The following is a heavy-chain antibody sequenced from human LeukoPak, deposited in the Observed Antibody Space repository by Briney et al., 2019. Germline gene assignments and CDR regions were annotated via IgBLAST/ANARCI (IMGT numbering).Heavy chain of an antibody. Sequence: PGGSLRLSCAASGFTFSSYWMHWVRQAPGKGLVWVSRINSDGSSTSYADSVKGRFTISRDNAKNTLYLQMNSLRAEDTAVYYCARARYYYGSGSFYYFDYWGQGTLVTVSS. J-gene: IGHJ4*02. CDR2: INSDGSST. D-gene: IGHD3-10*01. CDR1: GFTFSSYW. CDR3: ARARYYYGSGSFYYFDY. V-gene: IGHV3-74*01.